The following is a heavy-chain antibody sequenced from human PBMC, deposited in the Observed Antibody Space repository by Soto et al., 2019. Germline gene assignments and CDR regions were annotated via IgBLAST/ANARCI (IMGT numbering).Heavy chain of an antibody. Sequence: VGSLRLSCAASGFTFSSYGMHWVRQAPGKGLEWVAVIWYDGSNKYYADSVKGRFTISRDNSKNTLYLQMNSLRAEDTAVYYCARGYTQYSGYDLAFSRWGQGTLVTVSS. CDR1: GFTFSSYG. J-gene: IGHJ4*02. V-gene: IGHV3-33*01. CDR2: IWYDGSNK. CDR3: ARGYTQYSGYDLAFSR. D-gene: IGHD5-12*01.